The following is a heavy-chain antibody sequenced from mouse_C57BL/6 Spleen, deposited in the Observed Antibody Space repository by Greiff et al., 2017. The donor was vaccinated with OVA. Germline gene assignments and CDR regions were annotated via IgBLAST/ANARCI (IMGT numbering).Heavy chain of an antibody. V-gene: IGHV5-16*01. Sequence: EVMLVESEGGLVQPGSSMKLSCTASGFTFSDYYMAWVRQVPEKGLEWVANINYDGSSTYYLDSLKSRFIISRDNAKNILYLQMSSLKSEDTATYYCARVGLRRSFAYWGQGTLVTVSA. J-gene: IGHJ3*01. CDR1: GFTFSDYY. CDR3: ARVGLRRSFAY. D-gene: IGHD2-4*01. CDR2: INYDGSST.